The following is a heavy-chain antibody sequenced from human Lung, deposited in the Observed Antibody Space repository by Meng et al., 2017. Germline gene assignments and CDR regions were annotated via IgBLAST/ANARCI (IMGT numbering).Heavy chain of an antibody. CDR2: IITKTNIYAT. CDR1: GFTFSGSD. J-gene: IGHJ3*02. D-gene: IGHD6-19*01. V-gene: IGHV3-73*02. Sequence: EVQLVEHGGGLGQPGGSLKLSCAASGFTFSGSDIHWVRQASGKGLEWVGRIITKTNIYATAYAASVKGRFTISRDDSLTTAHLQMNSLRSEDTALYYCTVYITGHIWGRGTMVTVSS. CDR3: TVYITGHI.